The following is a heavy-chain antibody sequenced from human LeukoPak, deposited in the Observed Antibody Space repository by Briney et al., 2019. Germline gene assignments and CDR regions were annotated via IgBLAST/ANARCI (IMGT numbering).Heavy chain of an antibody. V-gene: IGHV4-59*01. CDR2: IYYSGST. Sequence: PSETLSLTCTVSGGSISSFYWSWIRQPPGKGLEWIGYIYYSGSTNYNPSLKSRVTISVDTSKNQFSLKLSSVTAADTAVYYCARHGTSGTDLNWFDPWGQGTLVTVSS. CDR3: ARHGTSGTDLNWFDP. J-gene: IGHJ5*02. D-gene: IGHD1-1*01. CDR1: GGSISSFY.